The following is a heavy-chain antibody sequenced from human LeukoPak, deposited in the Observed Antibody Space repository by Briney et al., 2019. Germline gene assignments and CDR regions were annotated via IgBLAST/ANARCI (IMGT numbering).Heavy chain of an antibody. V-gene: IGHV1-69*05. Sequence: SVKVSCKACGGTFSSYAFKWVRQAPGQGLEWMGGIIPIFGTANYAQKFQGRVTITTDESTNTAYMELSSLKSEDTAVYYCAKSPPRQWLSDYYYLDVWGKGTTVIVSS. CDR3: AKSPPRQWLSDYYYLDV. CDR1: GGTFSSYA. D-gene: IGHD6-19*01. J-gene: IGHJ6*03. CDR2: IIPIFGTA.